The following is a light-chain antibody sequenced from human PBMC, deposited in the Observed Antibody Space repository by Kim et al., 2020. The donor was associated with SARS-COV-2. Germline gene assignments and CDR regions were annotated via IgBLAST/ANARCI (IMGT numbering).Light chain of an antibody. Sequence: QSALTQPRSVSGAPGQSVTISCTGTNSDVGSYNYVSWSQQYPGKAPKLIIYDIDKRHSGVPDRFSGSKSGSTASLTISGIQADDEADYYCCSYAGRYTFVFGGGTQLTVL. J-gene: IGLJ2*01. V-gene: IGLV2-11*01. CDR3: CSYAGRYTFV. CDR2: DID. CDR1: NSDVGSYNY.